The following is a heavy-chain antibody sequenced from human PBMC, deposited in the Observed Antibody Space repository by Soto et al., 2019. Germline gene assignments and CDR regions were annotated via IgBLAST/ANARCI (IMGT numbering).Heavy chain of an antibody. Sequence: TSETLSLTCTVSGGSISSSSYYWGWIRQPPGKGLEWIGSIYYSGSTYYNPSLKSRVTISVDTSKNQFSLKLSSVTAADTAVYYCAKQVRITIFGVVAYYYYYGMDVWGQGTTVTVSS. J-gene: IGHJ6*02. CDR1: GGSISSSSYY. CDR2: IYYSGST. V-gene: IGHV4-39*01. CDR3: AKQVRITIFGVVAYYYYYGMDV. D-gene: IGHD3-3*01.